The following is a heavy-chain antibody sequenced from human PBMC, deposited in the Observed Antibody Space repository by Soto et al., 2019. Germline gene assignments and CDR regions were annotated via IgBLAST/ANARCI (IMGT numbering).Heavy chain of an antibody. D-gene: IGHD2-8*02. CDR2: IGTAGDT. Sequence: GGSLRLSCAASGFTFSSYDMHWVRQATGKGLEWVSAIGTAGDTYYPGSVKGRFTISRENAKNSLYLQMNSLRAGDTAVYYCARDRTGDYYYYGMGVWGQGTTVTVSS. CDR1: GFTFSSYD. V-gene: IGHV3-13*01. CDR3: ARDRTGDYYYYGMGV. J-gene: IGHJ6*02.